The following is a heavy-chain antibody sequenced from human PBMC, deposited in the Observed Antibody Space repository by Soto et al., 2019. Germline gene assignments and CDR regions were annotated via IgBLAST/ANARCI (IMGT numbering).Heavy chain of an antibody. CDR2: IIPIFGTA. J-gene: IGHJ4*02. Sequence: ASVKVSCKASGGTFSSYAISWVRQAPGQGLEWMGGIIPIFGTANYAQKFQGRVTITADESTSTAYMELSSLRSEDPALYYCARDSYYGSRGYFDFWGQGTLVTVSS. CDR3: ARDSYYGSRGYFDF. V-gene: IGHV1-69*13. D-gene: IGHD3-22*01. CDR1: GGTFSSYA.